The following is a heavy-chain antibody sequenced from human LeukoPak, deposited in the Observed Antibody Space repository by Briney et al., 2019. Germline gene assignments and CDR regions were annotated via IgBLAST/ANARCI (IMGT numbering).Heavy chain of an antibody. CDR2: IYYSGST. CDR3: VSIRAIVVVPAAMRRVAGTDSDY. Sequence: SETLSLTCTVSGGSISSSSYYWGWIRQPPGKGLEWIGSIYYSGSTYYNPSLKSRVTISVDTSKNQFSLKLSSVTAADTAVYYCVSIRAIVVVPAAMRRVAGTDSDYWGQGTLVTVSS. D-gene: IGHD2-2*01. V-gene: IGHV4-39*07. J-gene: IGHJ4*02. CDR1: GGSISSSSYY.